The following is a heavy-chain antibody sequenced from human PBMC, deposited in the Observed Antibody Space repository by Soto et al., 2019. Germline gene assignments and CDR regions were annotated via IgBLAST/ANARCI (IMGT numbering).Heavy chain of an antibody. CDR3: VSARGSSWYSDY. V-gene: IGHV3-21*01. Sequence: EVQLVESGGGLVKPGGSLRLSCAASEFTFRSYSMNWVRQAPGKGLEWVSSISGSSSSIYYADSVKGRFTISRDNAKNSLYLQMNSLRAEDTAVFYCVSARGSSWYSDYWGQGALVTVSS. J-gene: IGHJ4*02. CDR2: ISGSSSSI. CDR1: EFTFRSYS. D-gene: IGHD6-13*01.